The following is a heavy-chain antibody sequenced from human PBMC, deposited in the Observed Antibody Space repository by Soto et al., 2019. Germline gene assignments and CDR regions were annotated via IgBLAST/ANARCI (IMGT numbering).Heavy chain of an antibody. J-gene: IGHJ4*02. D-gene: IGHD3-10*01. CDR3: ANRTGFYMSFEY. Sequence: SGPTLVNPTQTLTLTCTFSGFSLSTYGVGVAWVRQPPGKALEWLALIYWDDDKRYSPSLETRLTINKDTSKNHVVLTMTNMDPVDTGTYYCANRTGFYMSFEYWGQGALVTGSS. CDR1: GFSLSTYGVG. V-gene: IGHV2-5*02. CDR2: IYWDDDK.